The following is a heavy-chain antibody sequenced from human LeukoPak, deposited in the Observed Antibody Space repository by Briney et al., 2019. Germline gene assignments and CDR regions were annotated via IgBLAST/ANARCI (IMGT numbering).Heavy chain of an antibody. D-gene: IGHD6-6*01. CDR3: ARQYSSWFDY. CDR2: INSDGSST. V-gene: IGHV3-74*01. J-gene: IGHJ4*02. CDR1: GFIFSSHW. Sequence: PGGSLRLSCAASGFIFSSHWMHWVRQAPGKGLEWVSRINSDGSSTSYADSVKGRFTISRDNAKNTLYLQMSSLRAEDTAVYYCARQYSSWFDYWGQGTLVTVSS.